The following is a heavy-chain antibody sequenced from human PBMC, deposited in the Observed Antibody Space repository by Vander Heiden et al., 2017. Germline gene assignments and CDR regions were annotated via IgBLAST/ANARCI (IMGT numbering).Heavy chain of an antibody. J-gene: IGHJ4*02. Sequence: QVQLVQSGAEVKKPGASVKVSCKASGYTFTSYYMHWVRQAPGQGLEWMGIIYPSGGSTSYAQKFQGRVTMTRDTSTSTVYMELSSLRSEDTAVYYCARDLGYCSGGSCYGDDYWGQGTLVTVSS. CDR3: ARDLGYCSGGSCYGDDY. D-gene: IGHD2-15*01. V-gene: IGHV1-46*01. CDR1: GYTFTSYY. CDR2: IYPSGGST.